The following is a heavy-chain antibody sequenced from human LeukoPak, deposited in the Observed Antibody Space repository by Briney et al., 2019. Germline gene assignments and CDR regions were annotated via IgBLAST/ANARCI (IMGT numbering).Heavy chain of an antibody. CDR2: ISSSGSSR. CDR1: GFTFSSYA. V-gene: IGHV3-23*01. J-gene: IGHJ6*02. Sequence: TGGSLRLSCAASGFTFSSYAMSWVRQAPGKGLEWVSAISSSGSSRYYADSVKDRFTISRDNSKNTLYLQMNSLRAEDTAVYYCAKLSRDGLLWFGDRSGSYGMDVWGQGTTVTVSS. D-gene: IGHD3-10*01. CDR3: AKLSRDGLLWFGDRSGSYGMDV.